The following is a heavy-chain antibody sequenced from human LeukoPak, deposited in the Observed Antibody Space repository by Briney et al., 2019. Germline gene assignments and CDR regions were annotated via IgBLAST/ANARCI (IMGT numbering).Heavy chain of an antibody. CDR1: GFTVSSYY. CDR2: IYSGGST. V-gene: IGHV3-53*01. J-gene: IGHJ4*02. D-gene: IGHD2-15*01. Sequence: GGSLRLSCAASGFTVSSYYMSWVRQAPGKGLEWVSVIYSGGSTYYADSVKGRFTISRDNSKNTLYLQMNSLRAEDTAVYYCASSTSGATIAYWGQGTLVTVSS. CDR3: ASSTSGATIAY.